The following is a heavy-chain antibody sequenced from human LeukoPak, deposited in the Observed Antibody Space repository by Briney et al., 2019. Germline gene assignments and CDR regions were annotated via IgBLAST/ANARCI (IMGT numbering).Heavy chain of an antibody. Sequence: GGSLRLSCAASGFSVSEYFIDWLRQAPGKGLEWVSRTRTKARNYNTEYATSVKGRFTVSRGDSNNSVYLQMNSLRTDDTAVYYCGRGSAIGYYWTVWGQGTLVTVSS. J-gene: IGHJ4*02. CDR2: TRTKARNYNT. V-gene: IGHV3-72*01. CDR1: GFSVSEYF. D-gene: IGHD3-22*01. CDR3: GRGSAIGYYWTV.